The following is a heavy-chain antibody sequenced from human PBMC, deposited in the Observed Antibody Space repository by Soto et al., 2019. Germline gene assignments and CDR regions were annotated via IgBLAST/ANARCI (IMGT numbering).Heavy chain of an antibody. D-gene: IGHD1-26*01. J-gene: IGHJ4*02. Sequence: QLQLQASGPGLVKPSETLSLTCTVSGGSISSSTSYWGWVRPPPGKGLEWIASIYVAGNSPYHPSLRSRVTISVDTSKNHLSLKLSSVTAADKAVYYCARHSSGSRHPGFDYWGQGTLVTVSS. V-gene: IGHV4-39*01. CDR1: GGSISSSTSY. CDR2: IYVAGNS. CDR3: ARHSSGSRHPGFDY.